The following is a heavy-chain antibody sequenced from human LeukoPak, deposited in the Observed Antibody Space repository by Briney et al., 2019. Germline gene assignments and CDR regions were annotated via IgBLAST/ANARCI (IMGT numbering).Heavy chain of an antibody. CDR2: ISASGSST. Sequence: GGSLRLSCAASGFTFSSYVMSWVRQAPGKGLEWVSAISASGSSTYYAYSVKGRFTISRDNSKNTLYLQMNSLRAEDTAVYYCAKRRAEQWVDHGHLDYWGQGTLVPVSS. D-gene: IGHD6-19*01. CDR1: GFTFSSYV. CDR3: AKRRAEQWVDHGHLDY. J-gene: IGHJ4*02. V-gene: IGHV3-23*01.